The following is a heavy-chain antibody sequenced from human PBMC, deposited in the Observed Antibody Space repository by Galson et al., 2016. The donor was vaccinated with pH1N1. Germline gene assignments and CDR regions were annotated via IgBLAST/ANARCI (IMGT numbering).Heavy chain of an antibody. CDR2: IKQGGSEK. Sequence: SLRLSCAAPGFAISSYWISWVRQAPGKGLEWVANIKQGGSEKYYVDSVKGRFTISRDNAKNSVYLQMSSLRAEDTAVYHCAREVGGMGAYWGQGTLVTVSS. D-gene: IGHD3-16*01. CDR3: AREVGGMGAY. J-gene: IGHJ4*02. V-gene: IGHV3-7*01. CDR1: GFAISSYW.